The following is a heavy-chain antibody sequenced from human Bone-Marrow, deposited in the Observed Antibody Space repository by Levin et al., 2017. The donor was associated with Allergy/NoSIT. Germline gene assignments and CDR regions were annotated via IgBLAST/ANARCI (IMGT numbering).Heavy chain of an antibody. D-gene: IGHD1-14*01. CDR2: IIPIFGTA. V-gene: IGHV1-69*13. CDR1: GGTFSSYA. Sequence: SVKVSCKASGGTFSSYAISWVRQAPGQGLEWMGGIIPIFGTANYAQKFQGRVTITADESTSTAYMELSSLRSEDTAVYYCARRGITGTTQYYYYYMDVWGKGTTVTVSS. J-gene: IGHJ6*03. CDR3: ARRGITGTTQYYYYYMDV.